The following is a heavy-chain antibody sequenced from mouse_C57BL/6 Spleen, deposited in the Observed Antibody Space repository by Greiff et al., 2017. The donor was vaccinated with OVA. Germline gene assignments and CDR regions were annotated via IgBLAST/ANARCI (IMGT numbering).Heavy chain of an antibody. CDR3: ARSREYYFDY. CDR2: INPNNGGT. D-gene: IGHD1-1*01. Sequence: EVQLQQSGPELVKPGASVKISCKASGYTFTDYYMNWVKQSHGKSLEWIGDINPNNGGTSYNQKFKGKATLTVDKSSSPAYMELRSLTSEDSAVYYCARSREYYFDYWGQGTTLTVSS. J-gene: IGHJ2*01. V-gene: IGHV1-26*01. CDR1: GYTFTDYY.